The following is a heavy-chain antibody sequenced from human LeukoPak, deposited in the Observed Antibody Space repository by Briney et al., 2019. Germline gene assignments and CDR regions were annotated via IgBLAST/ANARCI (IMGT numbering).Heavy chain of an antibody. V-gene: IGHV1-69*13. CDR1: GGTFSSYA. D-gene: IGHD3-22*01. CDR2: IIPIFGTA. J-gene: IGHJ5*02. CDR3: AREGDYDSSGYYYRWFDP. Sequence: GASVKVSCKASGGTFSSYAISWVRQAPGQGLEWMGGIIPIFGTANYAQKFQGRVTITADESTSTAYMELSSLRSEDTAVYYCAREGDYDSSGYYYRWFDPWGQGTLVTVSS.